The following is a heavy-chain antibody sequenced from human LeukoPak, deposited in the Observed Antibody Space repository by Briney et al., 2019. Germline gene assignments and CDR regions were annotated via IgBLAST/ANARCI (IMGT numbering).Heavy chain of an antibody. D-gene: IGHD3-3*01. J-gene: IGHJ4*02. V-gene: IGHV3-11*05. CDR1: TFTFSDDY. CDR2: ISPGSSYK. CDR3: ATERLGIFEF. Sequence: GGSLRLSCTASTFTFSDDYMGWIRQAPGKGPEWVSSISPGSSYKFCPDSVEGRFTISRDDAKNSVYLQMNNLRVDDTAVYYCATERLGIFEFWGQGSLVTVSS.